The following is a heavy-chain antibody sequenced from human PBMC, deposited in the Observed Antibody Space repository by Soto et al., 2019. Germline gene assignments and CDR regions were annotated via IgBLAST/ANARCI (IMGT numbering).Heavy chain of an antibody. Sequence: QVHLVESGGGLVKPGGSLRLSCAASGFTFSDYYMTWIRQAPGKGLEWLSYIGRSGATIYYADSLKGRFTISRDTAKNLLYLQMNSLRAEDTAVYYCARGDYDYYGMDVWGQGTTVTVSS. CDR2: IGRSGATI. J-gene: IGHJ6*02. CDR3: ARGDYDYYGMDV. CDR1: GFTFSDYY. V-gene: IGHV3-11*01.